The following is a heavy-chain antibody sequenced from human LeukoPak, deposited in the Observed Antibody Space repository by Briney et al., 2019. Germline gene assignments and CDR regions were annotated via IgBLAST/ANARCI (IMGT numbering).Heavy chain of an antibody. CDR2: IWYDGSNK. V-gene: IGHV3-33*08. J-gene: IGHJ4*02. Sequence: GGSLRLSCAASGFTFSSYWMSWVRQAPGKGLEWVAVIWYDGSNKYYADSMKGRFTISRDNSKNTLYLQMNSLRVEDTGVYYCARAVGPFDYWGQGTLVTVSS. D-gene: IGHD1-26*01. CDR3: ARAVGPFDY. CDR1: GFTFSSYW.